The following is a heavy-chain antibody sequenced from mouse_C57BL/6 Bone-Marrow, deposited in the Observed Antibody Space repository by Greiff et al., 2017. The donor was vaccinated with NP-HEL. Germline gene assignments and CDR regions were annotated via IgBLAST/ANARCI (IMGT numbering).Heavy chain of an antibody. CDR3: ARDGSSPYWYFDV. V-gene: IGHV1-69*01. J-gene: IGHJ1*03. D-gene: IGHD1-1*01. Sequence: VQLQQPGAELVMPGASVKLSCKASGYTFTSYWLHWVKQRTGQGIEWIGENDPSDSNTKSNQKFKGKSTLTVDKSSSTAYMQLSSLTSEDSAVYYCARDGSSPYWYFDVWGTGTTVTVSS. CDR1: GYTFTSYW. CDR2: NDPSDSNT.